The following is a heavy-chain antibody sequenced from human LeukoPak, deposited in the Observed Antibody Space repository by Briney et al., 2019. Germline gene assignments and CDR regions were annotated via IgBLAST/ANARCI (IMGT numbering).Heavy chain of an antibody. CDR2: IYYSGNT. CDR3: VRARDFDSSGYPYFDS. D-gene: IGHD3-22*01. J-gene: IGHJ4*02. V-gene: IGHV4-59*01. CDR1: GGSISSYY. Sequence: SETLSLTCSVSGGSISSYYWMWIRQPPGKVLEWIGYIYYSGNTDYNPSLKSRVAISVDTSKSHFSLKLSSVTAADTAVYYCVRARDFDSSGYPYFDSWGQGTLVIVSS.